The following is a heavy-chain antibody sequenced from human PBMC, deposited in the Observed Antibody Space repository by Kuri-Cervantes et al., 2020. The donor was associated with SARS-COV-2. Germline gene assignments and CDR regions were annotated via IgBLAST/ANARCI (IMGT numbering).Heavy chain of an antibody. CDR1: GFSVSSNF. CDR3: ARHPKTIPQYHFDY. Sequence: GGSLRLSCAAAGFSVSSNFMSWVRQAPGKGLEWVSTIYSSGTTYYADSVKGRFTISRDNSKNTLYLHMNSLRAEDTAVYHCARHPKTIPQYHFDYWGQGTLVTVSS. CDR2: IYSSGTT. D-gene: IGHD2/OR15-2a*01. J-gene: IGHJ4*02. V-gene: IGHV3-53*01.